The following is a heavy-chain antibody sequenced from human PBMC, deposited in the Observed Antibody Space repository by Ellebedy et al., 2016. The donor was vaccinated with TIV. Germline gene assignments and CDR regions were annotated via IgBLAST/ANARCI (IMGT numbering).Heavy chain of an antibody. V-gene: IGHV3-23*01. CDR2: IRGSGERD. J-gene: IGHJ1*01. CDR3: TKGDHSVPLTGYFHK. CDR1: GFTFSNYA. Sequence: PGGSLRLSCAASGFTFSNYAMSRVRQAPGKGLEWVSTIRGSGERDYYLDSVKGRFTISRDNSKKTLDLQMNGLRADDTAVYYCTKGDHSVPLTGYFHKWGQGTLVSVSS. D-gene: IGHD3-9*01.